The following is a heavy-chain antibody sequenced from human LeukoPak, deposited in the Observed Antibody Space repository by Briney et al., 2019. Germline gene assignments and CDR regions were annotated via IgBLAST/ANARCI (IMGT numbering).Heavy chain of an antibody. CDR2: IYYSGST. J-gene: IGHJ4*02. Sequence: KPSETPSLTCTVSGGSISSSSYYWGWIRQPPGKGLEWIGSIYYSGSTYYNPSLKSRVTISVDTSKNQFSLKLSSVTAADTAVYYCARGKEGEQQLVLGSYYFDYWGQGTLVTVSS. V-gene: IGHV4-39*07. CDR1: GGSISSSSYY. D-gene: IGHD6-13*01. CDR3: ARGKEGEQQLVLGSYYFDY.